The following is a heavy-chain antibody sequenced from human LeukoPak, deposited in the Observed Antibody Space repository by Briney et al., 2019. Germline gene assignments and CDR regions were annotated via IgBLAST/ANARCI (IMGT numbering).Heavy chain of an antibody. Sequence: GGSLRLSCAVSGFTFSSDWMHWVRHPPGKGLVWVSRIFSDGSRASYADPVKGRFTISRDNAKNSLYLQMNSLRAEDTAVYYCAREVQLERLGFGKEGSAFDYWGQGTLVTVSS. CDR3: AREVQLERLGFGKEGSAFDY. CDR1: GFTFSSDW. J-gene: IGHJ4*02. D-gene: IGHD1-1*01. CDR2: IFSDGSRA. V-gene: IGHV3-74*01.